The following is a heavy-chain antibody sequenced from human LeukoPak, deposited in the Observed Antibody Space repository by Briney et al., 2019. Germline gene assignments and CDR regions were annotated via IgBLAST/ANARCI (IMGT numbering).Heavy chain of an antibody. D-gene: IGHD6-13*01. CDR2: IYYNGFT. J-gene: IGHJ5*02. Sequence: SETLSLTCTVSGGSISSHYWSWIRQPPGKGLEYIGHIYYNGFTNYNPALKSRVTISVDTSRNHFSLKVRSVTAADTAVYYCARGPFEAAGSGVAWFDPWGQGTLVTVSS. V-gene: IGHV4-59*11. CDR1: GGSISSHY. CDR3: ARGPFEAAGSGVAWFDP.